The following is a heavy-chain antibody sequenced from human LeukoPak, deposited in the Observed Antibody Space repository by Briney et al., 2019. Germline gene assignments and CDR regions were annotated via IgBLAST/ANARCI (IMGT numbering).Heavy chain of an antibody. CDR2: INHSGST. D-gene: IGHD4-17*01. Sequence: SETLSLTCAVYGGSFSGYYWSWIREPPGKGLEWIGEINHSGSTNYNPSLKTRVTISVGTSKNQFSLNLSSVTAADTAVYYCARGSREKTTVTTPLDYWGQGTLVTVSS. J-gene: IGHJ4*02. CDR1: GGSFSGYY. CDR3: ARGSREKTTVTTPLDY. V-gene: IGHV4-34*01.